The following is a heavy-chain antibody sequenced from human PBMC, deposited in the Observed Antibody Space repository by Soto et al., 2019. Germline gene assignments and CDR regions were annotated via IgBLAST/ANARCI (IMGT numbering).Heavy chain of an antibody. Sequence: ASVKVSCKASGYTFTSYAMHWVRQAPGQGLEWMGWINPNSGGTNYAQKFQGWVTMTRDTSISTAYMELSRLRSDDTAVYYCAGGVRRYYDSSGYYFFDYWGQGTLVTVSS. J-gene: IGHJ4*02. CDR1: GYTFTSYA. CDR3: AGGVRRYYDSSGYYFFDY. V-gene: IGHV1-2*04. CDR2: INPNSGGT. D-gene: IGHD3-22*01.